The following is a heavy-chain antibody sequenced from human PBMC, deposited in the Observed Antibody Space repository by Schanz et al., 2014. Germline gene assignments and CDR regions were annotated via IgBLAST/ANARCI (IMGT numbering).Heavy chain of an antibody. Sequence: EVQLLESGGGLVQPGGSLRLSCASSGFSFTTYAMSWVRQAPGKGLAWVSSISSGGGSTYYADSVKGRFTISRDNSKNTLYLQMKSLRAEDTAVYYCARVKYCTITRCYRTETEGIYYMDVWGKGTTVTVSS. CDR2: ISSGGGST. V-gene: IGHV3-23*01. CDR3: ARVKYCTITRCYRTETEGIYYMDV. CDR1: GFSFTTYA. D-gene: IGHD2-2*01. J-gene: IGHJ6*03.